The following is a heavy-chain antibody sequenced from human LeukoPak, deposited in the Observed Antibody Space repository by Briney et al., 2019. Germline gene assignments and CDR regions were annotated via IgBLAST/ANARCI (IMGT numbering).Heavy chain of an antibody. V-gene: IGHV4-4*09. D-gene: IGHD3-22*01. J-gene: IGHJ3*02. CDR3: TRHVPSYYYDSSGYLNAFDI. Sequence: KPSETLSLTCTVSGGSISSYYWSWIRQPPGKGLEWIGYIYTSGSTNYNPSLKSRVTISVDTSKNQFSLKLSSVTAADTAVYYCTRHVPSYYYDSSGYLNAFDIWGQGTVVTVSS. CDR2: IYTSGST. CDR1: GGSISSYY.